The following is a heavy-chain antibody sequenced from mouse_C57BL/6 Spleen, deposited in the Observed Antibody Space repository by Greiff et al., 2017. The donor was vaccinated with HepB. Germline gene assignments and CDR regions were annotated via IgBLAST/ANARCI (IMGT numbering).Heavy chain of an antibody. J-gene: IGHJ3*01. CDR3: ARQAYGYDYFFAY. D-gene: IGHD2-2*01. V-gene: IGHV5-9*01. Sequence: EVKLVESGGGLVKPGGSLKLSCAASGFTFSSYTMSWVRQTPEKRLEWVATISGGGGNTYYPDSVKGRFTISRDNAKNTLYLQMSSLRSEDTALYYCARQAYGYDYFFAYWGQGTLVTVSA. CDR2: ISGGGGNT. CDR1: GFTFSSYT.